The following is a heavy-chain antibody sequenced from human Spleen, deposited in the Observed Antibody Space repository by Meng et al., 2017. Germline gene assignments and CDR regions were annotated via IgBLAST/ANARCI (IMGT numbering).Heavy chain of an antibody. V-gene: IGHV4-38-2*02. D-gene: IGHD4-17*01. Sequence: SETLSLTCTVSGYSISSGYYWGWIRQPPGKGLEWIGTIYHSGTTYYSPSLKSRLTVSVDTSQNQFSLRLSSVTAADTAVYYCVYYGEWNVYYYHGVDVWGQGTTVTVSS. CDR2: IYHSGTT. CDR1: GYSISSGYY. CDR3: VYYGEWNVYYYHGVDV. J-gene: IGHJ6*02.